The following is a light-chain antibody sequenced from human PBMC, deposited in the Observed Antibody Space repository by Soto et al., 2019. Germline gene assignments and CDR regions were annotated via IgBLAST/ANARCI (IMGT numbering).Light chain of an antibody. V-gene: IGKV3-11*01. CDR3: QQRSNWPPVYT. CDR2: AAS. Sequence: EVVSTQSPATLSLSPGERATLSCRASQSVTSYLAWYQQKPGQAPRLLIYAASNRATGIPARFSGSGSGTDFTLTISSLEPEDFAVYYCQQRSNWPPVYTFGQGTKLEIK. CDR1: QSVTSY. J-gene: IGKJ2*01.